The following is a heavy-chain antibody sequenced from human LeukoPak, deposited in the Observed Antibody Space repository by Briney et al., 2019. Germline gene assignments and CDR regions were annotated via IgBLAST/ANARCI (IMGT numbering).Heavy chain of an antibody. CDR1: GYTLTGYY. V-gene: IGHV1-2*02. D-gene: IGHD3-22*01. CDR2: INPTSCGT. J-gene: IGHJ4*02. CDR3: ARGPPYYNDSSGLSDY. Sequence: GASVKVSCKASGYTLTGYYMHWVRQAPGQGLEWMGGINPTSCGTNYAQKFQGRVTMTRDTSISTAYMELSRLRSDDTAVYCCARGPPYYNDSSGLSDYWGQGTLVTVSS.